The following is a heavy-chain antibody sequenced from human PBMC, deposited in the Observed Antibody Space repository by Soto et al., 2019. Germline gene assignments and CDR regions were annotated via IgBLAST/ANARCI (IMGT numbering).Heavy chain of an antibody. J-gene: IGHJ4*02. V-gene: IGHV3-30*18. CDR2: ISYDGSNK. D-gene: IGHD3-22*01. CDR3: AKDLIYYYDSSGYYPGD. CDR1: GFTFSSYG. Sequence: QVQLVESGGGVVQPGRSLRLSCAASGFTFSSYGMHWVRQAPGKGLGWVAVISYDGSNKYYADSVKGRFTISGDNSKNSLXLQMYSLSAEDTAVYYCAKDLIYYYDSSGYYPGDWGQRTLVTVSS.